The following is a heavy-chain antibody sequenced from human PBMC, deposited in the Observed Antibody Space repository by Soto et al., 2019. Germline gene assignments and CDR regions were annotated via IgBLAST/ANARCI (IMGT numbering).Heavy chain of an antibody. CDR1: AFTFSRYG. CDR3: ARTAPMDAGDKYYYDF. J-gene: IGHJ4*02. D-gene: IGHD3-16*01. CDR2: SRDKAQGYST. Sequence: PGGSLRLSCAASAFTFSRYGMHWVRQAPGKGLEWVGRSRDKAQGYSTAYAASVKGRFTTSRDESKNSVYLQMNSLKTEDTAIYYCARTAPMDAGDKYYYDFWGQGALVTVSS. V-gene: IGHV3-72*01.